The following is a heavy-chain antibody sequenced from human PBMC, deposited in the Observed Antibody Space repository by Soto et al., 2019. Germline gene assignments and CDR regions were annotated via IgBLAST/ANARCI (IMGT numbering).Heavy chain of an antibody. CDR3: ARHGVDSSGYYSLVGATISFDY. CDR2: IDPSDSYT. V-gene: IGHV5-10-1*01. CDR1: GYSFTSYW. Sequence: GESLKISCKGSGYSFTSYWMSWVRQMPGKGLEWMGRIDPSDSYTNYSPSFQGHVTISADKSISTAYLQWSSLKASDTAMYYCARHGVDSSGYYSLVGATISFDYWGQGTLVTVSS. J-gene: IGHJ4*02. D-gene: IGHD3-22*01.